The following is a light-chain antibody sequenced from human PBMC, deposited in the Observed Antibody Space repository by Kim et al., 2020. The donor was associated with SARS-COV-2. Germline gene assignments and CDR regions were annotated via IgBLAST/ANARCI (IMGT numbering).Light chain of an antibody. CDR1: SGPIASNY. J-gene: IGLJ2*01. CDR3: QSYDSSNVV. Sequence: GKPDTNSCTRSSGPIASNYVQWYRQRPGSAPTTVFYENNHRPSRVPDRFSGSIDGSSNTASLTISGLKTKDEADYSCQSYDSSNVVFGGGTQLTV. CDR2: ENN. V-gene: IGLV6-57*03.